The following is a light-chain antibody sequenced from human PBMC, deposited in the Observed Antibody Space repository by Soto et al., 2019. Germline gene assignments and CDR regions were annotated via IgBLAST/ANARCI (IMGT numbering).Light chain of an antibody. CDR2: MAS. CDR3: RHYNSYLET. J-gene: IGKJ1*01. V-gene: IGKV1-5*03. CDR1: QSISTW. Sequence: DIQMAQSPCTLSASVGDRVTITCRTSQSISTWLAWYQHKPGRAPKLLIDMASTLESGVPSRFSGSGSGTEFTLTISSLQPDDFATYYCRHYNSYLETFGQGTRVEIK.